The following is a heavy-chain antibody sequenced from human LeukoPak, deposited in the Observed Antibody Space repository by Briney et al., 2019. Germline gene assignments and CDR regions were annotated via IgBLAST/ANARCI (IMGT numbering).Heavy chain of an antibody. CDR2: INPNSGGT. CDR1: GYTFTGYY. V-gene: IGHV1-2*02. Sequence: GASVKVSCKASGYTFTGYYMHWVRQAPGQGLEWMGWINPNSGGTNYAQKFQGRVTMTRDTSISTAYMELSRLRSDDTAVYYCARISIAVAGALDYWGQGTLVTVSS. J-gene: IGHJ4*02. D-gene: IGHD6-19*01. CDR3: ARISIAVAGALDY.